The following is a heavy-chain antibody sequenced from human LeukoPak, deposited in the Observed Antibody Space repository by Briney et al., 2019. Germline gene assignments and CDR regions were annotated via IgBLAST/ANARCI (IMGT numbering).Heavy chain of an antibody. CDR1: GFTFSSYA. D-gene: IGHD3-22*01. CDR3: AKSWNYYDSSGDDALDI. CDR2: ISGSGIST. Sequence: PGGSLRLSCAASGFTFSSYAMSWVRQAPGKGLEWVSGISGSGISTYYADSVKGRFTISRDNSKNTLYLQMNSLRVEDTAVYYCAKSWNYYDSSGDDALDIWGQGTMVTVSS. J-gene: IGHJ3*02. V-gene: IGHV3-23*01.